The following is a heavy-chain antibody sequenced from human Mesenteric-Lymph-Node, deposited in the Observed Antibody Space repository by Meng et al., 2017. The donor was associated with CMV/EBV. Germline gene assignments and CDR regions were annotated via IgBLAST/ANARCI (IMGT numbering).Heavy chain of an antibody. J-gene: IGHJ4*02. Sequence: LTFGNYAMNWVRQAPGKGLEWVSTMSASGDNIYYANSVKGRFTISRDISKNTLFLQMNSLRDEDTAVYYCAKRGGLPVAGTSIYFDYWGQGTLVTVSS. CDR1: LTFGNYA. D-gene: IGHD6-19*01. V-gene: IGHV3-23*01. CDR3: AKRGGLPVAGTSIYFDY. CDR2: MSASGDNI.